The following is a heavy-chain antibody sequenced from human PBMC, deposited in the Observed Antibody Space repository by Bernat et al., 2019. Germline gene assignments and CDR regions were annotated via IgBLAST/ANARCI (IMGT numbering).Heavy chain of an antibody. V-gene: IGHV3-21*01. J-gene: IGHJ4*02. CDR2: ISSSSSYI. CDR3: GSVGGGMTTVTPVGY. D-gene: IGHD4-17*01. CDR1: GFTFSSHS. Sequence: EVQLVESGGGLVKPGGSLRLSCAASGFTFSSHSMNWVRQAPGKGLEWVSSISSSSSYIYYADSGKGRLTISRDNAKNSLYLQMNSLRAEDTAVYYCGSVGGGMTTVTPVGYWGQGTLVTVPS.